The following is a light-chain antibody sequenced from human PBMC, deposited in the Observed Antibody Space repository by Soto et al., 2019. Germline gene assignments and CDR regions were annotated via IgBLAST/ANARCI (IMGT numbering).Light chain of an antibody. Sequence: EIVLTQSPGTLSLSPGEIATLSCRASQSVSSSYLAWYQQKPGQAPRLLIYGASSRATGIPDRFSGSGSGTDFTLTISRLEPEDVAVYYGQQYCSSLTWTFGQGTKVEIK. V-gene: IGKV3-20*01. CDR2: GAS. CDR3: QQYCSSLTWT. CDR1: QSVSSSY. J-gene: IGKJ1*01.